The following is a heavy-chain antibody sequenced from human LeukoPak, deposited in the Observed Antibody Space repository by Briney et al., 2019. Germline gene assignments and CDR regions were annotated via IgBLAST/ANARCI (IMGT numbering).Heavy chain of an antibody. CDR1: GYTFTSYG. Sequence: GASVKVSCKASGYTFTSYGISWVRQAPGQGLEWMGWINPNSGGTNYAQKFQGWVTMTRDTSISTAYMELSRLRSDDTAVYYCARNPVPGDSSGYYYSRRYNWFDPWGQGTLVTVSS. CDR3: ARNPVPGDSSGYYYSRRYNWFDP. CDR2: INPNSGGT. D-gene: IGHD3-22*01. J-gene: IGHJ5*02. V-gene: IGHV1-2*04.